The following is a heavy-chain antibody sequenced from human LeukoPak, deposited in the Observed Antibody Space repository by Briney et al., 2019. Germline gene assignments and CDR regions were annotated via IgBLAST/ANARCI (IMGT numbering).Heavy chain of an antibody. CDR3: ARLSDYGAFDI. CDR2: IYYSGST. J-gene: IGHJ3*02. Sequence: PSETLSLTCTVSGGSIISYYWSWIRQPPGKGLEWIGYIYYSGSTNYNPSLKSRVTISVDTSKNQFSLKLSSVTAADTAVYYCARLSDYGAFDIWGQGTMVTVSS. CDR1: GGSIISYY. V-gene: IGHV4-59*01. D-gene: IGHD4-17*01.